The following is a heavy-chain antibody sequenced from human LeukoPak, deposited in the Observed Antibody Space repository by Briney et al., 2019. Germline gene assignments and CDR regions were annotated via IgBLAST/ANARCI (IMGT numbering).Heavy chain of an antibody. D-gene: IGHD2-15*01. CDR1: GYSFTSYW. CDR2: IHPGDSDI. V-gene: IGHV5-51*01. J-gene: IGHJ4*02. Sequence: GESLKISCKGSGYSFTSYWIGWVRQMPGKGLEWMGIIHPGDSDIRYSPSFQGQVTISADKSISTAYLQWSSLKASDTAMYYCARQFLTLGYCSGGSCPPDYWGQGTLVTVSS. CDR3: ARQFLTLGYCSGGSCPPDY.